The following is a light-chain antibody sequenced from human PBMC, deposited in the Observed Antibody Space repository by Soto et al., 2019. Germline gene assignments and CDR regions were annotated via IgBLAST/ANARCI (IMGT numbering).Light chain of an antibody. V-gene: IGLV2-23*01. CDR2: EDN. CDR1: SSDVGGFEY. Sequence: QSALSQPASVSGSPGQSITISCTGTSSDVGGFEYVSWYQHQPGKAPKLIIYEDNKRPSGVSNRFSGSKSGNTASLTISGLQAEDEADYYCCAYVRSNALLFGGGTKLTVL. J-gene: IGLJ2*01. CDR3: CAYVRSNALL.